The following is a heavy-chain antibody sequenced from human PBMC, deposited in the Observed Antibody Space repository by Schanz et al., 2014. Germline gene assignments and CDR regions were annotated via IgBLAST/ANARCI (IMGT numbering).Heavy chain of an antibody. V-gene: IGHV1-46*03. J-gene: IGHJ4*02. Sequence: QVQLVQSGAEVKKPGASVKVYCKASGYTFTTYYLHWVRQAPGQGLEWMGIINPTGGSTTYAEKFLGRVTMTSDTSTSTVYMELSRLRSEDMAVYYCVRAPHYGSGRRLDYWGQGTLVTVSS. CDR2: INPTGGST. CDR3: VRAPHYGSGRRLDY. D-gene: IGHD3-10*01. CDR1: GYTFTTYY.